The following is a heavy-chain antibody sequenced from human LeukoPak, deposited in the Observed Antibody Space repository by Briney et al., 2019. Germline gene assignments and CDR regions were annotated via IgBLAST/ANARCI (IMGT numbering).Heavy chain of an antibody. V-gene: IGHV1-2*06. J-gene: IGHJ4*02. CDR1: GYSFTGYY. CDR2: INPNSGGP. Sequence: ASVKVSCKTSGYSFTGYYIHWVRQAPGQGLEWMGRINPNSGGPNYGQKFQVTVTMTRDTSISTAYLELSNLRSDDTAAYYCVRGYSYGFYFDYWGQGSLVTVSS. D-gene: IGHD5-18*01. CDR3: VRGYSYGFYFDY.